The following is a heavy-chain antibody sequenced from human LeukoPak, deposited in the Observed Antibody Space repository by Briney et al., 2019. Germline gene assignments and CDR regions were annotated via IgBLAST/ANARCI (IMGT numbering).Heavy chain of an antibody. V-gene: IGHV3-21*01. CDR1: GFTFSSYS. D-gene: IGHD3-22*01. CDR2: ISSSSSYI. CDR3: ARVYPPGTYYYDSSGYSNDY. J-gene: IGHJ4*02. Sequence: GGSLRLSCAASGFTFSSYSMNWVRQAPGKGLEWVSCISSSSSYIYYADSVKGRFTISRDNAKNSLYLQMNSLRAEGTAVYYCARVYPPGTYYYDSSGYSNDYWGQGTLVTVSS.